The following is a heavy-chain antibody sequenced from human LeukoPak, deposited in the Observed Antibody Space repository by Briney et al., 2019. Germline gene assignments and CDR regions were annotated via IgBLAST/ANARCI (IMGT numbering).Heavy chain of an antibody. D-gene: IGHD3-9*01. V-gene: IGHV3-48*04. Sequence: GGSLRLSCAVSGSDFSSHNFHWVRQAPGKGLEWVSFISRNSRTTYYADSVKGRFTISRDNAKNSLYLQMNSLRAEDTALYYCAKGVRYFDWFGYDYWGQGTLVTVSS. CDR1: GSDFSSHN. CDR2: ISRNSRTT. J-gene: IGHJ4*02. CDR3: AKGVRYFDWFGYDY.